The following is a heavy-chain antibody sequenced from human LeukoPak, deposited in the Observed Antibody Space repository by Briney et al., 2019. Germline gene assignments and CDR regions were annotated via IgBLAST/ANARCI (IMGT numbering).Heavy chain of an antibody. CDR1: GFTVSSNY. D-gene: IGHD6-13*01. CDR3: ASIAAAGGYFDY. Sequence: GGSLRLSCAASGFTVSSNYMSWVRQAPGKGLEWVSVIYSGGSTYYAASVKGRFTISRDNSKNTLYLQMNSLRAEDTAVYYCASIAAAGGYFDYWGQGTLVTVSS. J-gene: IGHJ4*02. CDR2: IYSGGST. V-gene: IGHV3-66*01.